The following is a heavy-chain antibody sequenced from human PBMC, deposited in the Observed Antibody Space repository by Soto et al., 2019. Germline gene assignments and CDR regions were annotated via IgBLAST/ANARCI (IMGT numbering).Heavy chain of an antibody. V-gene: IGHV4-59*01. J-gene: IGHJ4*02. D-gene: IGHD7-27*01. Sequence: QVQLQESGPGLVKASETLSLTCTVSGDSINRYHWSWIRQPPGKGLEWIGQIYYSGSTNYNPSLKSRVTILVDTANDQYSLKLSSVTAADTAVYYCARWGKGYDSWGQGALVSVSS. CDR1: GDSINRYH. CDR2: IYYSGST. CDR3: ARWGKGYDS.